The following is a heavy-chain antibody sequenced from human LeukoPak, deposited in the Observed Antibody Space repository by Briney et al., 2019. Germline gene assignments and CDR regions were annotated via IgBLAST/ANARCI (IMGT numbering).Heavy chain of an antibody. Sequence: GASVKVSCKASGYTFTGYYMHWVRQAPGQGLEWMGWINPNSGGTNLAQKFQGRVTMTRDTSITTAYMELSRLTSDGTAVYYCARGRGRGVIITYYFDYWGQGTLVTVSS. CDR3: ARGRGRGVIITYYFDY. J-gene: IGHJ4*02. CDR2: INPNSGGT. CDR1: GYTFTGYY. V-gene: IGHV1-2*02. D-gene: IGHD3-10*01.